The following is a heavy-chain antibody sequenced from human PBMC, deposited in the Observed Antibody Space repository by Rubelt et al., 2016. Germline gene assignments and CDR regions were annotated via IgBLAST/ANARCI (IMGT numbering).Heavy chain of an antibody. CDR1: GFTFSSYW. V-gene: IGHV3-23*04. J-gene: IGHJ4*02. D-gene: IGHD6-19*01. CDR2: ISSSGGST. Sequence: EVQLVQSGGGLVQPGGSLRLSCVASGFTFSSYWMSWVRQAPGKGLEWVSGISSSGGSTHYTDSVKGRFTISRDDSKNTLYLRWNVWRAYDQAVYDCGKDPGSDSSGCYHDWGPGTLVTVSS. CDR3: GKDPGSDSSGCYHD.